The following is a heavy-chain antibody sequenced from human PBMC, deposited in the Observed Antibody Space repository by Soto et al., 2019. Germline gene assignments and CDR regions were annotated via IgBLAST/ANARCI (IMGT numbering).Heavy chain of an antibody. CDR3: ARGRVGYCSSTSCYTVVDYYYYGMDV. V-gene: IGHV4-34*01. CDR2: INHSGST. D-gene: IGHD2-2*02. J-gene: IGHJ6*02. CDR1: GGSFSGYY. Sequence: NPSETLSLTCAVYGGSFSGYYWSWIRQPPGKGLEWIGEINHSGSTNYNPSLKSRVTISVDTSKNQFSLKLSSVTAADTAVYYCARGRVGYCSSTSCYTVVDYYYYGMDVWGQGTTVTVSS.